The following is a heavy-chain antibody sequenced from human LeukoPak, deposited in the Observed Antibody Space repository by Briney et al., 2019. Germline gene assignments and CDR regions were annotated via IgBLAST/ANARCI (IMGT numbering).Heavy chain of an antibody. J-gene: IGHJ4*02. V-gene: IGHV4-59*01. Sequence: SETLSLTCTVSGGSIGSYYWSWIRQPPGKGLEWIGYIYYSGTTNYHPSLKSRVTISVDTSKNQFSLKLSSVSAADTAVYYCARGASPLGFWGQGTLVTVSS. D-gene: IGHD7-27*01. CDR1: GGSIGSYY. CDR2: IYYSGTT. CDR3: ARGASPLGF.